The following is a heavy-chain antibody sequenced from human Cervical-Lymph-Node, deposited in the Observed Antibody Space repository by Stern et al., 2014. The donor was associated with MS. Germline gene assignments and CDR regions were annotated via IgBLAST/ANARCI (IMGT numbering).Heavy chain of an antibody. D-gene: IGHD3-10*01. CDR2: VSSSGRIP. CDR1: GYIFSAHY. V-gene: IGHV3-11*01. J-gene: IGHJ6*02. CDR3: ARAGGRGSGSSRAENSFLYHSMDV. Sequence: QVQLVESGGGLVKPGGSLRLSCAASGYIFSAHYMTWIRQAPGKGLEWISCVSSSGRIPTYAESVKGRFTISRDNAKNSVYLQIHGLRVEDTAVYYCARAGGRGSGSSRAENSFLYHSMDVWGPGTTVTVS.